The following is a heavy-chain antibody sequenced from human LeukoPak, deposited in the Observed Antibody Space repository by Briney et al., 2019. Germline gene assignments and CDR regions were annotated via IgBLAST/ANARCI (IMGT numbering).Heavy chain of an antibody. Sequence: GGSLRLSCAPSGFTFSSYSMSWVRQAPGKGLGWVSTVTGRGGSTYYADSVKGRFTISRDNSKNTLYLQMNSLRAEDTAVYYCALQGLWFGEVKSDYWGQGTLVTVSS. CDR2: VTGRGGST. CDR1: GFTFSSYS. V-gene: IGHV3-23*01. CDR3: ALQGLWFGEVKSDY. J-gene: IGHJ4*02. D-gene: IGHD3-10*01.